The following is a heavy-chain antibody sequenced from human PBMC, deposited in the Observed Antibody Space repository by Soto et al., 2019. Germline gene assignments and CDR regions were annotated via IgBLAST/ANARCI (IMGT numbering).Heavy chain of an antibody. CDR3: ARVGNNGWPLEYDY. CDR1: GYTFTTYG. CDR2: IGGYNGDS. J-gene: IGHJ4*02. Sequence: QPQLVQSGPEVRKPGASVNVSCKASGYTFTTYGISWVRQAPGQGLEWMGWIGGYNGDSHNAQKFQGRLTMTRDTSTKTAYMELRRLRSDDTAVYYCARVGNNGWPLEYDYGGQGTLVIVSS. D-gene: IGHD2-8*01. V-gene: IGHV1-18*04.